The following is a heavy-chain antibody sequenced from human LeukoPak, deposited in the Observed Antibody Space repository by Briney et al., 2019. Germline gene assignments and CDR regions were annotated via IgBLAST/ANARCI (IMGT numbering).Heavy chain of an antibody. V-gene: IGHV3-30*02. J-gene: IGHJ4*01. CDR1: GFTFNNYG. D-gene: IGHD6-19*01. CDR3: AKEVAVAVAGTFGY. Sequence: GGSLRLSCAASGFTFNNYGMHWVRRAPGKGLEWVACIWHDGSYKYYADSVKGRFTISRDNSKNTMYLQMDRVRGEDTAVYYCAKEVAVAVAGTFGYWGQGTLVTVSS. CDR2: IWHDGSYK.